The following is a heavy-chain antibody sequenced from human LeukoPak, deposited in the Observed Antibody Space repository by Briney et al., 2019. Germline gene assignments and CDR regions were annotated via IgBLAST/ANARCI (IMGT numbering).Heavy chain of an antibody. CDR1: GGSISSYY. CDR2: IYYSGST. V-gene: IGHV4-59*01. J-gene: IGHJ4*02. Sequence: SETLSLTCTVSGGSISSYYWSWIRQPPGKGLEWIGYIYYSGSTNYNPSLKSRVTISVDTSKNQFSLKLSSVTAADTAVYYCARDSHSGYDSLFDYWGQGTLVTVSS. D-gene: IGHD5-12*01. CDR3: ARDSHSGYDSLFDY.